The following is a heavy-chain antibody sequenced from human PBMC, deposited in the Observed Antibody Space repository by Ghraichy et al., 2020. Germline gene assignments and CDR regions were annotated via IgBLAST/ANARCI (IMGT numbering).Heavy chain of an antibody. J-gene: IGHJ6*02. CDR3: ARRCFAYCGGNLGGMDV. V-gene: IGHV4-34*01. Sequence: SETLSLTCAVYGGSFSGYYWSWIRQPPGKGLEWIGEINHSGSTNYNPSLKSRVTISVDTSKNQFSLKLSSVTAADTAVYYCARRCFAYCGGNLGGMDVWGQGTTVTVSS. CDR2: INHSGST. D-gene: IGHD2-21*01. CDR1: GGSFSGYY.